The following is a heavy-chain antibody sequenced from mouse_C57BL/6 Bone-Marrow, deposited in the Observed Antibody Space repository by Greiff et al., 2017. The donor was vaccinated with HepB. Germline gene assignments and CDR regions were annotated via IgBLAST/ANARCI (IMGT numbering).Heavy chain of an antibody. Sequence: VQLQQSGAELARPGASVKMSCKASGYTFTSYTMHWVKQRPGQGLEWIGYINPSSGYTKYNQKFKDKATLTADKSSSTAYMQLSSLTSEDSAGYYCARWLLRRLRPRRAMDYWGQGTSVTVSS. V-gene: IGHV1-4*01. CDR1: GYTFTSYT. D-gene: IGHD2-2*01. J-gene: IGHJ4*01. CDR3: ARWLLRRLRPRRAMDY. CDR2: INPSSGYT.